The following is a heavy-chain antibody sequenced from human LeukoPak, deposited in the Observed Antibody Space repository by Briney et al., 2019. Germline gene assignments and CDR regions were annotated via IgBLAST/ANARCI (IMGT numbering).Heavy chain of an antibody. V-gene: IGHV4-59*01. Sequence: KPSETLSLTCTVSGDSISGYYWSWIRQPPGKGLEWIGYIYYTGSPNYNPSLKSRVTISVDTSKNQFSLKLSSVTAADAAVYYCARETRSGSLNWFDPWGKGTLVTVSS. CDR3: ARETRSGSLNWFDP. J-gene: IGHJ5*02. D-gene: IGHD3-10*01. CDR1: GDSISGYY. CDR2: IYYTGSP.